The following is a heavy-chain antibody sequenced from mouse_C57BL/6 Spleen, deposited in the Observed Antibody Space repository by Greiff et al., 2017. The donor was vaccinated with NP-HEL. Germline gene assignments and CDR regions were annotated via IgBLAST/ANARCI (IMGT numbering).Heavy chain of an antibody. CDR1: GYTFTSYW. J-gene: IGHJ3*01. V-gene: IGHV1-50*01. Sequence: VKLMESGAELVKPGASVKLSCKASGYTFTSYWMQWVKQRPGQGLEWIGEIDPSDSYTNYNQKFKGKATLTVDTSSSTAYMQLSSLTSEDSAVYYCATYGWFAYWGQGTLVTVSA. CDR3: ATYGWFAY. D-gene: IGHD1-1*02. CDR2: IDPSDSYT.